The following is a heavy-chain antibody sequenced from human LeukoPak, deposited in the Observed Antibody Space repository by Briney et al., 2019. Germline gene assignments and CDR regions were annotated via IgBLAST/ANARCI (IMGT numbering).Heavy chain of an antibody. CDR3: GLHPPMQLWSGTDAFDI. CDR1: GFTFSSCT. J-gene: IGHJ3*02. CDR2: ISSSSSYI. Sequence: PGGSLRLSCAASGFTFSSCTMNWVRQAPGKGLEWVSSISSSSSYIYYADSVKGRFTISRDNAKNSLYLQMNSLRAEDTAVYYCGLHPPMQLWSGTDAFDIWGQGTMVTVSS. D-gene: IGHD5-18*01. V-gene: IGHV3-21*06.